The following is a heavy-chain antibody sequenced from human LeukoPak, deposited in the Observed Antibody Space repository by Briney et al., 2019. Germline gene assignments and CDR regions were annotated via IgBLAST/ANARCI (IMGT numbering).Heavy chain of an antibody. CDR1: GFSVRGSF. CDR3: ARDFISSGWYEGKGYFDY. Sequence: GGSLRLSCAASGFSVRGSFMNWVRQAPGKGLEWVSYISSSGSTIYYADSVKGRFTISRDNAKNSLYLQMNSLRAEDTAVYYCARDFISSGWYEGKGYFDYWGQGTLVTVSS. V-gene: IGHV3-11*01. J-gene: IGHJ4*02. CDR2: ISSSGSTI. D-gene: IGHD6-19*01.